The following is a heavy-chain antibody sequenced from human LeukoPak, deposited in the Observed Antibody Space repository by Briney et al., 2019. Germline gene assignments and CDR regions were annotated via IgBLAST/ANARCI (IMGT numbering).Heavy chain of an antibody. J-gene: IGHJ4*02. CDR2: ISGSGGST. D-gene: IGHD3-10*01. Sequence: GGSLRLSCAASGFTFSSYGMSWVRQAPGKGLEWVSAISGSGGSTYYADSVKGRFTISRDNSKNTLYLQMNSLRAEDTAVYYCAKPPYYGSGSYQYYFDYWGQGTLVTVSS. V-gene: IGHV3-23*01. CDR3: AKPPYYGSGSYQYYFDY. CDR1: GFTFSSYG.